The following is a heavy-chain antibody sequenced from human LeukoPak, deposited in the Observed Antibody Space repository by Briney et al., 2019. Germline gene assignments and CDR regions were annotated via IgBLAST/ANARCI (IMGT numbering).Heavy chain of an antibody. CDR2: VYSSGST. Sequence: SETLSLTCTVSGGSISSGSHYWTWIRQPAGKGLEYIGRVYSSGSTDSNPSLRSRLTMSVDTSKNQLSLKLTSVIAADTAVYYCARLGRFGALLPYYYYMDVWGKGTTVTVSS. J-gene: IGHJ6*03. V-gene: IGHV4-61*02. CDR3: ARLGRFGALLPYYYYMDV. CDR1: GGSISSGSHY. D-gene: IGHD3-10*01.